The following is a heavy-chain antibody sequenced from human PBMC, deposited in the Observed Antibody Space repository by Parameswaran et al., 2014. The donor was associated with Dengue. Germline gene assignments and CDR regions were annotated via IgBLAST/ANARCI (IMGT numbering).Heavy chain of an antibody. CDR2: ISTGGSII. D-gene: IGHD2-15*01. CDR1: GFTFSSYE. CDR3: ARDPPIYSHYYAMDV. Sequence: GESLKISCAASGFTFSSYEMNWVRQAPGKGLEWISYISTGGSIIYYADSVKGRFTISRDNAKNSLYLQMNSLRAEDTAVYYCARDPPIYSHYYAMDVWGQGTMVTVSS. V-gene: IGHV3-48*03. J-gene: IGHJ6*02.